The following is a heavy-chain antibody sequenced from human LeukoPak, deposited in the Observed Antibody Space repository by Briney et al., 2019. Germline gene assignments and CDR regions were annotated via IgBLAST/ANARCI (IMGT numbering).Heavy chain of an antibody. J-gene: IGHJ4*02. D-gene: IGHD5-12*01. CDR3: VSPLSIVATITDY. V-gene: IGHV3-23*01. CDR1: GFTFSSYA. CDR2: ISGSGGST. Sequence: GGSLRLSCAASGFTFSSYAMSWVGQAPGKGLEGVSAISGSGGSTYYADSVKGRFTISRDNSKNTLYLQMNSLRAEDTAVYYCVSPLSIVATITDYWGQGTLVTVSS.